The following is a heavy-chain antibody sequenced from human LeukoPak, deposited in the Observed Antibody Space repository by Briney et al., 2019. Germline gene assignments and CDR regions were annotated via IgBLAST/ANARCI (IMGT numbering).Heavy chain of an antibody. Sequence: PSETLSLTCAVYGGSFSGYYCSWIRQPPGKGLEWIGEINHSGSTNYNPSLKSRVTISVDTSKNQFSLKLSSVTAADTAVYYCARVRGGWYYFDYWGQGTMVTVSS. V-gene: IGHV4-34*01. D-gene: IGHD6-19*01. J-gene: IGHJ4*02. CDR1: GGSFSGYY. CDR2: INHSGST. CDR3: ARVRGGWYYFDY.